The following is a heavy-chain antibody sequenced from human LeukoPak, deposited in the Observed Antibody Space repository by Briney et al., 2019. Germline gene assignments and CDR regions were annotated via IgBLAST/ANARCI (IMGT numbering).Heavy chain of an antibody. CDR2: ISSSGSTI. CDR1: GFTFSSYE. CDR3: AREPYDILTGYYQESAFDI. J-gene: IGHJ3*02. Sequence: GGSLRLSCAASGFTFSSYEMNWVRQAPGKGLEWVSYISSSGSTIYYADSVKGRFTISRDNAKNSLYLQMNSLRSDDTAVYYCAREPYDILTGYYQESAFDIWGQGTMVTVSS. V-gene: IGHV3-48*03. D-gene: IGHD3-9*01.